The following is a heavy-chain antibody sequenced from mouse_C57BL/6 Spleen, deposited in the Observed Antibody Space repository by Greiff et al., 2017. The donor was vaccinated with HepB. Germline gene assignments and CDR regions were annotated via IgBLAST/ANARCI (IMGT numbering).Heavy chain of an antibody. J-gene: IGHJ1*03. Sequence: EVHLVESGGGLVKPGGSLKLSCAASGFTFSDYGMHWVRQAPEKGLEWVAYISSGSSTIYYADTVKGRFTISRDKAKNTLFLQMTSLRSEDTAMYYCATSYGSSSLWYFDVWGTGTTVTVSS. CDR3: ATSYGSSSLWYFDV. CDR2: ISSGSSTI. CDR1: GFTFSDYG. D-gene: IGHD1-1*01. V-gene: IGHV5-17*01.